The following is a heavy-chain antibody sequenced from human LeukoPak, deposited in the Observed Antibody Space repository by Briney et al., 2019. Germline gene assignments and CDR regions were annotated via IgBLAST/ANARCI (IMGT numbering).Heavy chain of an antibody. CDR3: ARSTYHDY. V-gene: IGHV3-64*01. D-gene: IGHD2/OR15-2a*01. J-gene: IGHJ4*02. CDR1: GFIFNTYT. CDR2: ISGDGLRT. Sequence: PGGSLRLSCAASGFIFNTYTMHWVRQAPGMGLEYVSTISGDGLRTYYANSVKGRFTVSRDNSKNTLYLQMGSLRTEDMAMYYCARSTYHDYWGQGTLVTVSS.